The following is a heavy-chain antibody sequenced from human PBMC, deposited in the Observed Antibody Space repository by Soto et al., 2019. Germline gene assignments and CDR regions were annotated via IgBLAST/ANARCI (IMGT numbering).Heavy chain of an antibody. CDR2: IYYSGTT. CDR3: GAYDSGGYI. V-gene: IGHV4-59*08. J-gene: IGHJ4*02. Sequence: QVQLQESGPGLVKASETLSLTCTVSGASISSYFWNWIRQSPGKGLEYIGYIYYSGTTYYNPSLRRRLTLXVDTSKKQFSLKLNSVTAADTAVYYCGAYDSGGYIWGQGTLVSVSS. D-gene: IGHD3-22*01. CDR1: GASISSYF.